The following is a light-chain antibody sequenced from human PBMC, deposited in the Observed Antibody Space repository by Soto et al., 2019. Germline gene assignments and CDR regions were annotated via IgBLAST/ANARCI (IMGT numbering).Light chain of an antibody. V-gene: IGKV1-39*01. J-gene: IGKJ4*01. CDR1: QSISSY. CDR2: AAS. Sequence: DIQMTQSPSSLSASVGDRVTITCRAIQSISSYLNWYQQKPGKAPKLLIYAASSLQSGVPSRFSGSGSGTDFTLTISSLQPEDFATYYCQQSYSTPLTFGGGTKV. CDR3: QQSYSTPLT.